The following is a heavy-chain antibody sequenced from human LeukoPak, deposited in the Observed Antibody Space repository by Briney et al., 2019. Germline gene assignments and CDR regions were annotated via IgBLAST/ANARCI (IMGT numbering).Heavy chain of an antibody. CDR2: IYYSGTT. J-gene: IGHJ4*02. CDR3: ARHSYSSAWYVDY. Sequence: PSETLSLTCTVSGGSISYYYWSWIRQPPGKGLEWIGYIYYSGTTNYNPSLKSRVTISVDTSKNQFSLKVASVTAAGTAVYYCARHSYSSAWYVDYWGQGTLVTVSS. D-gene: IGHD6-19*01. CDR1: GGSISYYY. V-gene: IGHV4-59*08.